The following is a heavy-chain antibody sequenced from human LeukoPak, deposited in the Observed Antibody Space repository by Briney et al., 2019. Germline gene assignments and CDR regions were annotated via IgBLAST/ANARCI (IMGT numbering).Heavy chain of an antibody. CDR1: GFTFSSCA. CDR2: ISGSGATT. J-gene: IGHJ4*02. Sequence: PGGSLRLSCAASGFTFSSCAMTWVRQAPGKGLVWVSRISGSGATTYYADSVKGRFTISRDNSNNTVYLQMNSLRAEDTAVYYCAKDQSRVGASDPFDSWGQGMQVGVSS. V-gene: IGHV3-23*01. CDR3: AKDQSRVGASDPFDS. D-gene: IGHD1-26*01.